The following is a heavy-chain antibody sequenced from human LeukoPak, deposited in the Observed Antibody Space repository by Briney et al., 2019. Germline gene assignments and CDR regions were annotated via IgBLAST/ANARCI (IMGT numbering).Heavy chain of an antibody. J-gene: IGHJ4*02. Sequence: GGSLRLSCAASGFTFTTYWMTWVRQAPGKGLEWVANIKTDGSQKNYVDSVKGRFTISRDNAKNSVYLQMNSLRAEDTALYYCAKADYYDSSGRTYYFDYWGQGTLVTVSS. D-gene: IGHD3-22*01. CDR2: IKTDGSQK. V-gene: IGHV3-7*03. CDR1: GFTFTTYW. CDR3: AKADYYDSSGRTYYFDY.